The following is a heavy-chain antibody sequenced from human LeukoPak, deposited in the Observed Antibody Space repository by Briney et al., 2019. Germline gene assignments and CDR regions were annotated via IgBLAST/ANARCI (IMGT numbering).Heavy chain of an antibody. CDR3: ARDRHGDYAPYFDY. J-gene: IGHJ4*02. V-gene: IGHV1-18*01. CDR1: GYTFTSYG. CDR2: ISAYNGNT. Sequence: ASVKVSCKASGYTFTSYGISWVRQAPGQGLEWMGWISAYNGNTNYAQKLQGRVTMTTDTSTSTAYMELRSLRSDDTAVYYCARDRHGDYAPYFDYWGQGTLVTVSS. D-gene: IGHD4-17*01.